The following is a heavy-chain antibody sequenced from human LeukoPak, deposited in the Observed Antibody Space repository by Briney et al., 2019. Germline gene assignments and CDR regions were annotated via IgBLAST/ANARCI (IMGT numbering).Heavy chain of an antibody. Sequence: SETLSLTCAVYGGSFSGYYWSWIRQPPGKGLEWIGEINHSGSTNDNPSLKSRVTISVDTSKNQFSLKLSSVTAADTAVYYCARSRGYSYGLLDYWGQGTLVTVSS. CDR3: ARSRGYSYGLLDY. CDR2: INHSGST. CDR1: GGSFSGYY. V-gene: IGHV4-34*01. D-gene: IGHD5-18*01. J-gene: IGHJ4*02.